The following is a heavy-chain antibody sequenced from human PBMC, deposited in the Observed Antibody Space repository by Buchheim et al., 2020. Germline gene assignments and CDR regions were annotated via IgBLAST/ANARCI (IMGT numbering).Heavy chain of an antibody. J-gene: IGHJ4*02. CDR1: GFTFNDYG. Sequence: QVQLVESGGGVVQPGRSLRLSCAASGFTFNDYGMNWVRQAPGKGLEWVATISNDGMNEIYADSVNGRFTISRDNSKNTLFFRMDSLRAEDTAVYYCAKLLWSGRYFDYWGQGTL. V-gene: IGHV3-30*18. CDR3: AKLLWSGRYFDY. D-gene: IGHD3-3*01. CDR2: ISNDGMNE.